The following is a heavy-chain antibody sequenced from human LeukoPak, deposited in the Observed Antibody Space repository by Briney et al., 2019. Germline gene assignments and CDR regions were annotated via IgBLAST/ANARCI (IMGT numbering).Heavy chain of an antibody. Sequence: PGGSLRLSCAASGFTFSSYGMHWVRQAPGKGLEWVAFIRYDGSNKYYADSVKGRFTISRDNSMNTLYLQMNSLRAEDTAVYYCAKDGLIGYCSSTSCPLGSSSWTEYFRHWGQGTLVTVSS. CDR3: AKDGLIGYCSSTSCPLGSSSWTEYFRH. CDR2: IRYDGSNK. V-gene: IGHV3-30*02. CDR1: GFTFSSYG. J-gene: IGHJ1*01. D-gene: IGHD2-2*01.